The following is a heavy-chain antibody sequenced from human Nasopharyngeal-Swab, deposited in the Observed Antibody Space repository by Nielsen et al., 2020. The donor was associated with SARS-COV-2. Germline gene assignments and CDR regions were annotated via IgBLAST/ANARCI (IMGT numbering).Heavy chain of an antibody. CDR2: INLGNGDT. Sequence: WVRQAPGQRLEWMGWINLGNGDTRYSQNFQGRVTITRDTSATTLYMELSSLRSEGTAVYYCARGSLYSGRYYPDPWGQGTLVTVSS. V-gene: IGHV1-3*01. D-gene: IGHD5-12*01. CDR3: ARGSLYSGRYYPDP. J-gene: IGHJ5*02.